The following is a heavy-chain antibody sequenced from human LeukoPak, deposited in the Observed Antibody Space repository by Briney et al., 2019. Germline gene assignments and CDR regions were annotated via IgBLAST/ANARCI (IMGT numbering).Heavy chain of an antibody. CDR1: GFTFSRYA. D-gene: IGHD3-10*01. J-gene: IGHJ4*02. V-gene: IGHV3-64D*06. CDR2: ISSNGGST. Sequence: GGSLRLSCSASGFTFSRYAMHWVRQAPGKGREYVSGISSNGGSTYYADSVKGRFTISRDNSKNTLYLQMSSLRAEDTSVYYCVKSGSYYNEPYYFDYWGQGNLVTVSS. CDR3: VKSGSYYNEPYYFDY.